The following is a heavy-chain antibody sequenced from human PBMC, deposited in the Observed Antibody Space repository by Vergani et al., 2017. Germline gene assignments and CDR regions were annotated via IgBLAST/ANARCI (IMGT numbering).Heavy chain of an antibody. CDR2: MSSGDSI. CDR1: GFTFSDHY. D-gene: IGHD3-9*01. CDR3: ARETDTGSSVSYNYDAMDV. V-gene: IGHV3-11*04. J-gene: IGHJ6*01. Sequence: QVQLVESGGGLVKPGGSLRLSCAASGFTFSDHYMSWVRQAPGKGLEWISYMSSGDSIYYADSVKGRFTVSRDNTKNTLYLQMNSLRAEDTAVYYCARETDTGSSVSYNYDAMDVWGEGTTDSDSS.